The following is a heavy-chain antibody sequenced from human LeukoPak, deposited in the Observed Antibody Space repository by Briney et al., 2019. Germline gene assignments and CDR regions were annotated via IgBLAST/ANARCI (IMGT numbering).Heavy chain of an antibody. J-gene: IGHJ4*02. CDR3: ARLRTYGDYALNY. V-gene: IGHV5-51*01. Sequence: GESLKISCRGSGYXFNSFWICWVRQMPGKGLEWMGIIYPGDSDTRYSPSFQGQVAISADKSISTAYLQWSSLKASDSAMYYCARLRTYGDYALNYWGQGTLVTVSS. CDR1: GYXFNSFW. CDR2: IYPGDSDT. D-gene: IGHD4-17*01.